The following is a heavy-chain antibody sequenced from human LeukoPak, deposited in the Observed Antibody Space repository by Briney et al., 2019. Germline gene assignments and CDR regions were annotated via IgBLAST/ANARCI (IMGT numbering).Heavy chain of an antibody. CDR3: AKGFSATVTTPNFDY. CDR2: IRYDGSNK. Sequence: GGSLRLSCAASGFTFSSYGMHWVRQAPGKGLEWVAFIRYDGSNKYYADSVKGRFTISRDNSKNTLYLQMNSLRAEDTAVYYCAKGFSATVTTPNFDYWGQGTLVTVPS. D-gene: IGHD4-11*01. V-gene: IGHV3-30*02. CDR1: GFTFSSYG. J-gene: IGHJ4*02.